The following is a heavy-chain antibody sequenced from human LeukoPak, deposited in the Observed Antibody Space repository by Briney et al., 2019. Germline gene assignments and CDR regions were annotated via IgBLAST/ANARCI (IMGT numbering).Heavy chain of an antibody. D-gene: IGHD2-2*01. Sequence: PSETLSLTCTVSGGSISSYYWSWIRQPPGKGLEWIGYIYYSGSTNYNPSLKSRVTISVDTSKNQFSLKLSSVTAADTAVYYCARRPDCSSTSCYSLYYYYYMDVWGKGTTVTVSS. CDR1: GGSISSYY. CDR3: ARRPDCSSTSCYSLYYYYYMDV. V-gene: IGHV4-59*08. J-gene: IGHJ6*03. CDR2: IYYSGST.